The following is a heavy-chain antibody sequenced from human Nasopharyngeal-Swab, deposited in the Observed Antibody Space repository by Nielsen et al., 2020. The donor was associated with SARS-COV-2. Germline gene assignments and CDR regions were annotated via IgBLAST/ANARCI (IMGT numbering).Heavy chain of an antibody. D-gene: IGHD6-19*01. Sequence: ASVKVSCKASGYTFTSYYLHWVRQAPGQGLEWMGIINPTDGSTSYAQKFEGRVTMTRVTSTSTVYMELSSLRSEDTAVFYCARDSARQSFDYWGQGTLLTVSS. CDR2: INPTDGST. J-gene: IGHJ4*02. CDR3: ARDSARQSFDY. CDR1: GYTFTSYY. V-gene: IGHV1-46*01.